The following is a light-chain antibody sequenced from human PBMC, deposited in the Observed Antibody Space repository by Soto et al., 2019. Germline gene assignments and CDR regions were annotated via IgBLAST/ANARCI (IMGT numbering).Light chain of an antibody. V-gene: IGKV1-5*03. CDR3: QQYNSYSWT. J-gene: IGKJ1*01. Sequence: DIQMTQSPSTLSASVGDRVTITCRASQSISSWLAWDQQKPGKAPNLLIYKASGVESGVPSRFSGSGSGTEFTLTVGSLQPDDFATYDCQQYNSYSWTFGQGNKVEIK. CDR1: QSISSW. CDR2: KAS.